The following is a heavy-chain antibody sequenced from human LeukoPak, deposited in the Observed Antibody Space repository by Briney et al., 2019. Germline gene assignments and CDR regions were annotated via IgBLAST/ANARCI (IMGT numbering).Heavy chain of an antibody. CDR2: IYSGGST. CDR1: GFTFSSYE. V-gene: IGHV3-66*02. J-gene: IGHJ4*02. D-gene: IGHD4-23*01. CDR3: AREDYGGNM. Sequence: GGSLRLSCAASGFTFSSYEMNWVRQAPGKGLGWVSVIYSGGSTYYADSVKGRFTISRDNSKNTLYLQMNSLRAEDTAVYYCAREDYGGNMWGQGTLVTVSS.